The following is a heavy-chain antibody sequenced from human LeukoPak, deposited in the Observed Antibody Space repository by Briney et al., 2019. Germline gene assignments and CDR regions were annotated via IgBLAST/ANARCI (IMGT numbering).Heavy chain of an antibody. V-gene: IGHV4-59*08. CDR1: GGSISSYY. Sequence: KPSETLSLTCTVSGGSISSYYWSWIRQPPGKGLERIGYIYYSGSTNYNPSLKSRVTISVDTSKNQFSLKLSSVTAADTAVYYCARRGHSYGCFDYWGQGTLVTVSS. CDR2: IYYSGST. CDR3: ARRGHSYGCFDY. D-gene: IGHD5-18*01. J-gene: IGHJ4*02.